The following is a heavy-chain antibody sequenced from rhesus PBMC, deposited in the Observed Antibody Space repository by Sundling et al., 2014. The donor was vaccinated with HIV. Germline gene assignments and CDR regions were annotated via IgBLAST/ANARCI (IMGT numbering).Heavy chain of an antibody. CDR2: INPSNGNA. J-gene: IGHJ4*01. D-gene: IGHD3-28*01. V-gene: IGHV1-200*01. Sequence: QVQLVQSGAAVRKPGASVKVSCKASGYTFTSYSINWVRQAPGQGLEWMGWINPSNGNADYAQKLQGRVTMTRDTSTSSAYMELSSLRSEDTAVYYCARGSYYDSGYYTIDDWGQESWSPSPQ. CDR1: GYTFTSYS. CDR3: ARGSYYDSGYYTIDD.